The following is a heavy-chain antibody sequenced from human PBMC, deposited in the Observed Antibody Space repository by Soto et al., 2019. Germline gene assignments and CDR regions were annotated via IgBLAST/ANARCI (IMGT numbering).Heavy chain of an antibody. Sequence: SETLSLTCAVYGGSFSGYYWSWIRQPPGKGLEWIGEINHSGSTNYNPSLKSRVTISVDTSKNQFSLKLSSVIAADTAVYYCARSHRQQLVFSYFQHWGQGTLVTVSS. D-gene: IGHD6-13*01. CDR3: ARSHRQQLVFSYFQH. CDR2: INHSGST. J-gene: IGHJ1*01. CDR1: GGSFSGYY. V-gene: IGHV4-34*01.